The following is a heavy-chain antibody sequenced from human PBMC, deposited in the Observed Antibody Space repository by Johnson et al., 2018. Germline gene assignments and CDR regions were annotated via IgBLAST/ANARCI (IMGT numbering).Heavy chain of an antibody. Sequence: VQLVQSGGGLVQPGGSLRLSCAASGFTFSSYAMSWVRQAPGKGLEWVSGISWNSGSIGYADSVKGRFTISRDNAKNSLYLQMNSLRAEDTALYYCAKGPARKDFWRITDYDYYYMDVWGKGTTVTVSS. V-gene: IGHV3-9*01. CDR3: AKGPARKDFWRITDYDYYYMDV. CDR2: ISWNSGSI. J-gene: IGHJ6*03. D-gene: IGHD3-3*01. CDR1: GFTFSSYA.